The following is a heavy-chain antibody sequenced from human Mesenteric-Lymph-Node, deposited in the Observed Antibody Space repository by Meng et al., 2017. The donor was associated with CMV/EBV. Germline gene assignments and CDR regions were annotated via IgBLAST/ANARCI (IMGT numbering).Heavy chain of an antibody. CDR2: ISYDGSDK. Sequence: FTFSSYAMHWVRQAPGRGLEWVAVISYDGSDKIYADSVKGRFTISRDNSKNILYLQMNSLRAEDTALYSCARGDLWFGELLPTWFDPWGQGTLVTVSS. V-gene: IGHV3-30*04. CDR3: ARGDLWFGELLPTWFDP. CDR1: FTFSSYA. J-gene: IGHJ5*02. D-gene: IGHD3-10*01.